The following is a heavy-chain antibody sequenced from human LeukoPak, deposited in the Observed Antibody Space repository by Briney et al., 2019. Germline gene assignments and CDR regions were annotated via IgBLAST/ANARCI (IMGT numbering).Heavy chain of an antibody. Sequence: SETLSLTCTVSGGSISSYYWSWIRQPPGKGLEWIGFIHYSGSTHYNTCLKSRVTISVDTSKNQFSLKLSSVTAADTDVYYCARSYDSSGYYWGDFDYWGQGTLVTVSS. CDR3: ARSYDSSGYYWGDFDY. D-gene: IGHD3-22*01. V-gene: IGHV4-59*08. CDR1: GGSISSYY. J-gene: IGHJ4*02. CDR2: IHYSGST.